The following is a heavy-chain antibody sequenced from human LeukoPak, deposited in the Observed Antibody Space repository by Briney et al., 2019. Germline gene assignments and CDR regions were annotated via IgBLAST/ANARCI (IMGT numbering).Heavy chain of an antibody. Sequence: AGSLTLSRGDSGFTFSRYSMNWVRQAPSKGLECVSSINSSSSYIYYPDSVKGRFTISRDNAKNSLYLQMHSLRAEDTAVSYCASGGLRSGWSKWEELDYWGQGTLVTVSS. V-gene: IGHV3-21*01. CDR1: GFTFSRYS. D-gene: IGHD3-3*01. CDR3: ASGGLRSGWSKWEELDY. CDR2: INSSSSYI. J-gene: IGHJ4*02.